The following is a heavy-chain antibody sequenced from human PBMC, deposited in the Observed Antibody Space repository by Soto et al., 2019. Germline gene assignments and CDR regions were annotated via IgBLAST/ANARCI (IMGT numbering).Heavy chain of an antibody. CDR3: AREGELVFGDYYQYGMDV. CDR1: GYTFLNYG. CDR2: ISPYNCNT. Sequence: QVQLVQSGPEVRKPGASVKVSCKASGYTFLNYGISWVRQAPGQGLESMGWISPYNCNTNYGEKLPGRVTMTTAAFAKTAYMELRSLRSDDTAVYYCAREGELVFGDYYQYGMDVWGQGTTVSVSS. V-gene: IGHV1-18*01. D-gene: IGHD3-3*01. J-gene: IGHJ6*02.